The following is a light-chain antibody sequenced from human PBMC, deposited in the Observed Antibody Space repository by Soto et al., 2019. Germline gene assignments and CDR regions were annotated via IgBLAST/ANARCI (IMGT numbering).Light chain of an antibody. CDR1: SSDVGAYNY. V-gene: IGLV2-11*01. CDR3: CSYAGSYNYV. J-gene: IGLJ1*01. Sequence: QSALTQPRLVSGSPGQSVTISCTGTSSDVGAYNYVSWYQQHPGKAPKVMIYDVSKRPSGVPDRFSGSKSGTTASLTISGLQADDEADYYCCSYAGSYNYVFGSGTKLTVL. CDR2: DVS.